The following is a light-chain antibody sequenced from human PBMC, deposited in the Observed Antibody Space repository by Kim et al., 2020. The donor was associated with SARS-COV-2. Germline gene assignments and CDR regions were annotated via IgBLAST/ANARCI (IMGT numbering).Light chain of an antibody. CDR1: ALPNQY. Sequence: YELTQPPSVSASPGQTARITCSANALPNQYAYWYQQRPGQAPVLVIFKDSERPSGIPGRFSGSSSGTTVTLTISGVQAEDEADYYCQSADSSGTYWVFGGGTQLTVL. V-gene: IGLV3-25*03. CDR3: QSADSSGTYWV. CDR2: KDS. J-gene: IGLJ3*02.